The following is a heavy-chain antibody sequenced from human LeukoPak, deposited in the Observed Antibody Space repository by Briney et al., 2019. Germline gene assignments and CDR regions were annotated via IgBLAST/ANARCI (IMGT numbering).Heavy chain of an antibody. D-gene: IGHD6-13*01. Sequence: ASVKVSCKASGYTFTSYYMLWMRLAPAQGHEWMGIINPRGGSTSYAQKFQGRVTMTRDTFTSTGYMELTSLRSDDTPVYYCARGGQSQGIASSDYCVYWGQGTLVTVSS. CDR3: ARGGQSQGIASSDYCVY. J-gene: IGHJ4*02. CDR2: INPRGGST. CDR1: GYTFTSYY. V-gene: IGHV1-46*01.